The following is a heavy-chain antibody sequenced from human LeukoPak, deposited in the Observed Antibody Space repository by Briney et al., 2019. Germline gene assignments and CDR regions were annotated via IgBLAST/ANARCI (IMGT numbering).Heavy chain of an antibody. V-gene: IGHV3-21*01. D-gene: IGHD4-23*01. CDR3: ARDLTVVTPI. CDR2: ISSSSSYI. CDR1: GFIFSNYN. Sequence: GGSLRLSCVASGFIFSNYNMNWVRQAPGKGLKWVSSISSSSSYIYYADSVKGRFTISRDNAKNSLYLQMNSLRAEDTAVYYCARDLTVVTPIWGQGTLVTVSS. J-gene: IGHJ4*02.